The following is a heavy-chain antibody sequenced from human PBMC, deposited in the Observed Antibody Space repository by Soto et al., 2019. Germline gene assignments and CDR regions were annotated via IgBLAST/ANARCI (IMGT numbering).Heavy chain of an antibody. CDR3: ARHRYIAAGAMSWALRTSWFDP. Sequence: SSETLSLTCTVSGGSISSSDYYWGWIRQPPGKGLEWIGSFYYSGSIYYNPSLKSRVTISVDASKNQFSLKLSSVTAADTAVYYCARHRYIAAGAMSWALRTSWFDPWGQGTLVTVSS. J-gene: IGHJ5*02. V-gene: IGHV4-39*01. CDR1: GGSISSSDYY. D-gene: IGHD6-13*01. CDR2: FYYSGSI.